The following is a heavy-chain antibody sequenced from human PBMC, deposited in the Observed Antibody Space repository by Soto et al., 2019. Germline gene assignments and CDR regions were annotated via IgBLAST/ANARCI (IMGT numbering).Heavy chain of an antibody. J-gene: IGHJ6*02. Sequence: QVQLVQSGAEVKKPGSSVKVSCKASGGTFSSYAISWVRQAPGQGLEWMGGIIPIFGTANYAQKFQGRVTITADESTRTAYMELSSLRSEDTAVYYCARNYGDYVSGFLRYYYYGMDVWGQGTTVTVSS. CDR3: ARNYGDYVSGFLRYYYYGMDV. CDR1: GGTFSSYA. D-gene: IGHD4-17*01. CDR2: IIPIFGTA. V-gene: IGHV1-69*12.